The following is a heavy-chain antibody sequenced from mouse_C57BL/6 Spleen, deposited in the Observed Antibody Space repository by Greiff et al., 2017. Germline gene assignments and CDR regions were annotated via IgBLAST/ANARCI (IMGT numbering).Heavy chain of an antibody. CDR1: GYTFTSYW. Sequence: QVQLQQSGAELVKPGASVKMSCKASGYTFTSYWITWVKQRPGQGLEWIGDIYPGSGSTNYNEKFKSKATLTVDTSSSTAYMQLSSLTSEDSAVYYCARGDYYGSSYLYAMDYWGQGTSVTVSS. CDR3: ARGDYYGSSYLYAMDY. CDR2: IYPGSGST. D-gene: IGHD1-1*01. V-gene: IGHV1-55*01. J-gene: IGHJ4*01.